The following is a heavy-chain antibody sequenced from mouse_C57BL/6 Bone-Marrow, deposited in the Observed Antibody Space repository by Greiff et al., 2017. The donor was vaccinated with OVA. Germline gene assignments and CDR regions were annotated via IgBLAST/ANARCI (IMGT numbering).Heavy chain of an antibody. Sequence: EVQGVESGGDLVKPGGSLKLSCAASGFTFSSYGMSWVRQTPDKRLEWVATISSGGSYTYYPDSVKGRFTISRDNAKNTLYLQMSSLKSEDTAMYYCARHSPLAYYYYFDYWGQGTTLTVSS. CDR3: ARHSPLAYYYYFDY. V-gene: IGHV5-6*01. D-gene: IGHD2-10*01. CDR1: GFTFSSYG. CDR2: ISSGGSYT. J-gene: IGHJ2*01.